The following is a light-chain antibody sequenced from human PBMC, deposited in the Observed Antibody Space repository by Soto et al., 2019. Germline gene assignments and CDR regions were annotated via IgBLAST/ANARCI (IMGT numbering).Light chain of an antibody. Sequence: QSALTQPPSASGTPGQRFTISCSGSSSNIGSNTVYWYQQLPGTAPRLLIYSNNQRPSGVPDRFSGSKSGTSASLAISGLQSEDEADYYCAAWDVSLNGPGHVFGTGTKVTVL. CDR3: AAWDVSLNGPGHV. CDR1: SSNIGSNT. V-gene: IGLV1-44*01. J-gene: IGLJ1*01. CDR2: SNN.